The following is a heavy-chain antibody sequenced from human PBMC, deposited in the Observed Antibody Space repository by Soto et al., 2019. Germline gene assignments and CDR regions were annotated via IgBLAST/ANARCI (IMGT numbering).Heavy chain of an antibody. CDR2: IYTGDSDT. D-gene: IGHD3-3*01. CDR1: GDNFSSYW. V-gene: IGHV5-51*01. CDR3: ARRATIFGVVYILGIDV. Sequence: GESLKISGKGSGDNFSSYWIAWVRQMPGKGLEWIGIIYTGDSDTRYSPYFQGQVTFSADKSITTAYLQWSSLKASDTDMYYCARRATIFGVVYILGIDVWGRGTTVTVSS. J-gene: IGHJ6*02.